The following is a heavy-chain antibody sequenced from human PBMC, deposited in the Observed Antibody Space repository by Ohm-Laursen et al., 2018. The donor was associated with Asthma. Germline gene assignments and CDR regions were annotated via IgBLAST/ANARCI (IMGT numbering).Heavy chain of an antibody. J-gene: IGHJ6*02. D-gene: IGHD2-15*01. CDR1: GFTFSSYG. Sequence: SLRLSCAASGFTFSSYGMHWVRQAPGKGLEWVAVISYDGSNKYYADSVKGRFTISRDNSKNTLYLQMNSLRAEDTAVYYCAKDIRGGGMDVWGQGTTVTVSS. CDR2: ISYDGSNK. CDR3: AKDIRGGGMDV. V-gene: IGHV3-30*18.